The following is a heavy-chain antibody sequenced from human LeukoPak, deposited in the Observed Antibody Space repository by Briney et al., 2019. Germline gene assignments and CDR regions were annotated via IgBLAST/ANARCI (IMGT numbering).Heavy chain of an antibody. CDR1: GFTFSSYA. Sequence: GGSLRLSCAASGFTFSSYAMSWVRQAPGKGLEWGSAISGSGGSTYYADSVKGRFTISRDNSKNTLYLQMNSLRAEDTAVYYCAPSWPDNYSSSPTWFDPWGQGNLVTVSS. V-gene: IGHV3-23*01. CDR3: APSWPDNYSSSPTWFDP. D-gene: IGHD6-6*01. CDR2: ISGSGGST. J-gene: IGHJ5*02.